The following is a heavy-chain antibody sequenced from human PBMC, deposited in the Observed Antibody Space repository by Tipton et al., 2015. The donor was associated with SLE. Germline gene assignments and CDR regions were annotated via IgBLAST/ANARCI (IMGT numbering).Heavy chain of an antibody. CDR1: DYSINRGYY. J-gene: IGHJ4*02. Sequence: TLSLTCVVSDYSINRGYYWGWIRQPPGKGLEWIGSIHYSGSTHYNPSLKGRVTISVDTSENQFSLSLMSVTATDTAVYYCARNLWFGELLTPHLDYWGQGTLVTVSS. CDR3: ARNLWFGELLTPHLDY. CDR2: IHYSGST. D-gene: IGHD3-10*01. V-gene: IGHV4-38-2*01.